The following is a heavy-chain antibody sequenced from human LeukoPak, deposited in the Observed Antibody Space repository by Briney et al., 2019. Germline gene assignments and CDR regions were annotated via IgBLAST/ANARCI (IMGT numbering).Heavy chain of an antibody. CDR2: ISGSGGST. CDR3: ALEGGYCSSATCYGPDY. J-gene: IGHJ4*02. Sequence: PGGSLRLSCAASGFTFSSYAMSWVRQAPGKGLEWVSAISGSGGSTYYADSVKGRFTISRDNSKNTLYLQMNSLRAEDTAVYHCALEGGYCSSATCYGPDYWGQGTLVTVSS. CDR1: GFTFSSYA. D-gene: IGHD2-2*01. V-gene: IGHV3-23*01.